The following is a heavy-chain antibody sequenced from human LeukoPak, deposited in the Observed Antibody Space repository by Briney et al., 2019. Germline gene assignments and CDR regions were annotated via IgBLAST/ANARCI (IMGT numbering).Heavy chain of an antibody. CDR3: ARSDSVAGLVLYYFDY. Sequence: SETLSLTCADSGGSFSGYYWSWVRQPPGKGLEWIGEINDSGSTNYNPSLKSRVTISVDTSTNQFSLKLSSVTAADTAVYYCARSDSVAGLVLYYFDYWGQGTLVTVSS. J-gene: IGHJ4*02. CDR1: GGSFSGYY. V-gene: IGHV4-34*01. CDR2: INDSGST. D-gene: IGHD3/OR15-3a*01.